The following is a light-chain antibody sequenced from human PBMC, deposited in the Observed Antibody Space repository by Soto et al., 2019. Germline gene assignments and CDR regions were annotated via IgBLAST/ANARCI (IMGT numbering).Light chain of an antibody. CDR3: ATWDESLNGPV. J-gene: IGLJ2*01. CDR1: SSSFGSNT. CDR2: SND. V-gene: IGLV1-44*01. Sequence: QAVVTQPPSASGTPGQRVTISCSGGSSSFGSNTVNWYQQLPGTAPKLLIYSNDQRPSGVPDRFSGSKSGTSASLAISGLQAEDEADYYCATWDESLNGPVFGGGTKLTVL.